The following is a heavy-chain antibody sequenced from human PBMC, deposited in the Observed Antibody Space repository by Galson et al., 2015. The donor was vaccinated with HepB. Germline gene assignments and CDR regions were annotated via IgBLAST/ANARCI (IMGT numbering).Heavy chain of an antibody. V-gene: IGHV1-69*13. Sequence: SVKVSCKVSGGTFSSYAISWVRQAPGQGLEWMGGIIPIFGTANYAQKFQGRVTITADESTSTAYMELSSLRSEDTAVYYCARGDIVVVPVYSYGMDVWGQGTTVTVSS. CDR3: ARGDIVVVPVYSYGMDV. D-gene: IGHD2-2*01. J-gene: IGHJ6*02. CDR2: IIPIFGTA. CDR1: GGTFSSYA.